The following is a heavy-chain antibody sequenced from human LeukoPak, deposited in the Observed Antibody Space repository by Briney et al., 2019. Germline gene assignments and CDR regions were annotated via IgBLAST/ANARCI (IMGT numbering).Heavy chain of an antibody. J-gene: IGHJ3*02. CDR2: ISAYNGNT. CDR1: GYTFTSYG. V-gene: IGHV1-18*01. Sequence: ASVKVSCKASGYTFTSYGISWVRQAPGQGLEWMGWISAYNGNTNYAQKFQGRVTITADKSTSTAYMELSSLRSEDTAVYYCARGYYGSGSTNDAFDIWGQGTMVTVSS. CDR3: ARGYYGSGSTNDAFDI. D-gene: IGHD3-10*01.